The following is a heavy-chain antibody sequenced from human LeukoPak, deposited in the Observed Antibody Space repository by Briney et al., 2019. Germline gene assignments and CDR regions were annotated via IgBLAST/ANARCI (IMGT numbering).Heavy chain of an antibody. Sequence: GGSLRLSCAASGFTFSYAWMSWVRQAPGKGLEWVSAISGSGGSTYYADSVKGRFTISRDNSKNTLYLQMNSLRAEDTAVYYCANQPPWFGELSYWGQGTLVTVSS. CDR1: GFTFSYAW. J-gene: IGHJ4*02. CDR2: ISGSGGST. D-gene: IGHD3-10*01. CDR3: ANQPPWFGELSY. V-gene: IGHV3-23*01.